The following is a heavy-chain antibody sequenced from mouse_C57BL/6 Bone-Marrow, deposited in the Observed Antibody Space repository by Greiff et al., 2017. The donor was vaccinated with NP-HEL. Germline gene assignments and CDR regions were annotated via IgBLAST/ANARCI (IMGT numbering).Heavy chain of an antibody. J-gene: IGHJ2*01. CDR3: AIYYDYVYYFDY. CDR2: IYPRSGNT. Sequence: QVQLQQSGAELARPGASVKLSCKASGYTFTSYGISWVKQRTGQGLEWIGEIYPRSGNTYYNEKFKGKATLTADKSSSTAYMALRSLTSEDSAVYFCAIYYDYVYYFDYWGQGTTLTVSS. CDR1: GYTFTSYG. D-gene: IGHD2-4*01. V-gene: IGHV1-81*01.